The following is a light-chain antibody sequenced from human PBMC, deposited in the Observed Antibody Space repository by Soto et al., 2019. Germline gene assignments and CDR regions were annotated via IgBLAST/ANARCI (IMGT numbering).Light chain of an antibody. CDR3: SSSAGSNNLGV. CDR2: DVS. Sequence: QSALTQPTSASGSPGQSVTISCTGTSSDVGGYNYVSWYQQHPGKAPKLMIYDVSKRPSGVPDRFSGSKSGNTASLTVSGLQAEDEADYYCSSSAGSNNLGVFGGGTKLTVL. V-gene: IGLV2-8*01. J-gene: IGLJ3*02. CDR1: SSDVGGYNY.